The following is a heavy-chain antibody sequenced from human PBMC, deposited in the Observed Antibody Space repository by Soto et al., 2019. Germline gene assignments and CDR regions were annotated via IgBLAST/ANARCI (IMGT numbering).Heavy chain of an antibody. CDR2: MSYSGDLT. CDR1: GFNFHNLA. D-gene: IGHD6-19*01. V-gene: IGHV3-23*01. CDR3: AKDATRTSGWYYFDY. Sequence: AGGSLRLSCAASGFNFHNLAMGWLRQAPGKGLEWVSVMSYSGDLTYYADSVKGRFTISRDNSKNTLYLQMDSLRADDTAVYYCAKDATRTSGWYYFDYWGQGALVTVSS. J-gene: IGHJ4*02.